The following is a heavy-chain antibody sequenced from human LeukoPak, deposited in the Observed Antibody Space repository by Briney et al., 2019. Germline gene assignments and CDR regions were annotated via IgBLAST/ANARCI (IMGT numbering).Heavy chain of an antibody. J-gene: IGHJ3*01. CDR1: SGSLNSYY. Sequence: SETLSLTCTVSSGSLNSYYWSWIRQPPGKRLEWIGYISYTGGEINYNPSLKSRLTLSVDTSKHQFSLMLTSVTAADTAIYYCARQPGGTAAFDVWAQGTMVTVSS. CDR2: ISYTGGEI. D-gene: IGHD1-14*01. CDR3: ARQPGGTAAFDV. V-gene: IGHV4-59*08.